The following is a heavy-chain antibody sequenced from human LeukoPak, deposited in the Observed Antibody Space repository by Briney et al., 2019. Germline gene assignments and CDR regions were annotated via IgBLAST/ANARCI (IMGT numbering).Heavy chain of an antibody. D-gene: IGHD5-18*01. CDR1: GGSISSGGYS. CDR3: ARGAAMVPGWFDP. V-gene: IGHV4-30-2*01. Sequence: SQTLSLTCAVSGGSISSGGYSWSWIRQLPGKGLEWIGYIYHSGSTYYNPSLKSRVTISVDRSKNQFSLKLSSVTAADTAVYYCARGAAMVPGWFDPWGQGTLVTVSS. CDR2: IYHSGST. J-gene: IGHJ5*02.